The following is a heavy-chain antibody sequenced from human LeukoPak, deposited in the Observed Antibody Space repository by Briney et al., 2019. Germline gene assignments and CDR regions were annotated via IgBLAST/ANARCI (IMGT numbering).Heavy chain of an antibody. J-gene: IGHJ4*02. CDR1: GFTFSSYW. CDR3: VRDLGGRSGH. D-gene: IGHD1-26*01. Sequence: GGSLRLTCAASGFTFSSYWMHWVRQAPGKGLVWVSRINEDGSTTNYADSVKGRSTIFRDNAKNTLYLRMNSLRAEDTAVYYCVRDLGGRSGHWGQGTLVTVSS. V-gene: IGHV3-74*01. CDR2: INEDGSTT.